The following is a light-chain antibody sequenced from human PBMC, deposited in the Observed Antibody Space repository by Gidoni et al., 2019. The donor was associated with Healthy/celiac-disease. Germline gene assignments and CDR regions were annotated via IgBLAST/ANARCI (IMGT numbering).Light chain of an antibody. V-gene: IGLV3-21*02. J-gene: IGLJ2*01. CDR1: NIGRTS. CDR2: DDS. Sequence: SHVSPQPLSVSVAPGQTARFICGGNNIGRTSVDWYQQKPGQAPVLGVYDDSDRPSGIPERFSGSSSRNTATLTISRVEAGDEADYYCHVWDNFSEPVIFGAGTKVTVL. CDR3: HVWDNFSEPVI.